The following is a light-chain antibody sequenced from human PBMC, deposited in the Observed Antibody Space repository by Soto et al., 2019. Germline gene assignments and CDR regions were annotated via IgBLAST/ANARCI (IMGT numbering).Light chain of an antibody. Sequence: EIVMTQSPATLSVSPGERATLSCRASQSVSSNLAWDHQKPGQGPRRVIYGASTRATGIPTKFSGSGSETDFTLTISSLEPEDFAVYYCQHRMNWPLTFGQGTRLEI. J-gene: IGKJ5*01. CDR1: QSVSSN. CDR2: GAS. CDR3: QHRMNWPLT. V-gene: IGKV3-15*01.